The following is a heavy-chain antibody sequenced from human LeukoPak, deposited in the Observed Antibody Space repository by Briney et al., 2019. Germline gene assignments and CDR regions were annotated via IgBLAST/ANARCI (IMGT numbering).Heavy chain of an antibody. CDR2: ISTNGNT. D-gene: IGHD6-19*01. V-gene: IGHV4-61*02. J-gene: IGHJ4*02. CDR1: GGSIRSGSFY. CDR3: AMSSSVTRFDY. Sequence: SETLSLTCTVSGGSIRSGSFYWSWIRQPAGKGLEWIGRISTNGNTNYNPSLKSRVTISVDTSKNQFSLMLNSLTAADTAVYYCAMSSSVTRFDYWGQGTLVTVSS.